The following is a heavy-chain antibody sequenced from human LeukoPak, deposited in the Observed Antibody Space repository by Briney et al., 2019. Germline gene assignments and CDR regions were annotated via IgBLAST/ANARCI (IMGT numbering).Heavy chain of an antibody. J-gene: IGHJ4*02. CDR3: ARYSYDSSGLLFDY. Sequence: NTSETLSLTCTVSGGSISSHYWSWIRQPPGKGLEWIGYIYYSGRTNYNPSLKSRVTISVDTSKNQFSLKLSSVTAADTAVYYCARYSYDSSGLLFDYWGQGTLVTVSS. CDR2: IYYSGRT. V-gene: IGHV4-59*08. CDR1: GGSISSHY. D-gene: IGHD3-22*01.